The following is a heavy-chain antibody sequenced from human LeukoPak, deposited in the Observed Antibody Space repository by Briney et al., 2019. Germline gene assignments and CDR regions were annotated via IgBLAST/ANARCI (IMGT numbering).Heavy chain of an antibody. D-gene: IGHD2-21*01. V-gene: IGHV3-9*01. CDR2: INYIGDST. CDR3: AKHLRATNTYIFYGLDV. Sequence: PGGSLRLSCAVSGFSFEDYGMHWVRQPPGKGLEWVSSINYIGDSTSYADSVKGRFTLSRDNAKNSLYLQMNSLRPEDTALYYCAKHLRATNTYIFYGLDVWGPGTTVTVSS. J-gene: IGHJ6*02. CDR1: GFSFEDYG.